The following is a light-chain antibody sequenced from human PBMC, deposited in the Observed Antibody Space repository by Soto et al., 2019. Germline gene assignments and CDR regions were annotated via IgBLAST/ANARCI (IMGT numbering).Light chain of an antibody. CDR3: QSYDSSVSGSKVV. V-gene: IGLV1-40*01. CDR1: SSNIGAGYD. J-gene: IGLJ2*01. Sequence: QSVLTQPPSVSGAPGQRVTISCTGSSSNIGAGYDVHWYQQLPGTAPKLVIYGNRNRPSGVPDRCSGSKSGTSASLAITGLQAEDEADYYCQSYDSSVSGSKVVFCGGTKLTVL. CDR2: GNR.